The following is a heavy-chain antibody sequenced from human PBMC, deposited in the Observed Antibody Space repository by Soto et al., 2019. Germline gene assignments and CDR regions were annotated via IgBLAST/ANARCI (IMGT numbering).Heavy chain of an antibody. D-gene: IGHD1-26*01. CDR2: INAGNGNT. J-gene: IGHJ2*01. CDR1: GYTFTSYA. V-gene: IGHV1-3*01. Sequence: QVQLVQSGAEVKKPGASVKVSCKASGYTFTSYAMHWVRQAPGQRLEWMGWINAGNGNTKYSQKFQGRVTITRDTSASTADMELSSLRSEDTAVYYCARVGSLYWYFDRWGRGTLVTVSS. CDR3: ARVGSLYWYFDR.